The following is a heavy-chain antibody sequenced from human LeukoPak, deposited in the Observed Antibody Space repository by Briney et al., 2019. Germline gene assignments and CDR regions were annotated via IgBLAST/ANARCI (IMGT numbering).Heavy chain of an antibody. CDR3: ATSFTIQGAFDI. J-gene: IGHJ3*02. CDR1: GGSISSSSYY. Sequence: SETLSLTCTVSGGSISSSSYYWGWIRQPPGKGLEWIGSIYYSGSTYYNPSLKSRVTISVDTSKNQFSLKLGSVTAAVTAVYYCATSFTIQGAFDIWGQGTMVTVSS. D-gene: IGHD3-10*01. CDR2: IYYSGST. V-gene: IGHV4-39*01.